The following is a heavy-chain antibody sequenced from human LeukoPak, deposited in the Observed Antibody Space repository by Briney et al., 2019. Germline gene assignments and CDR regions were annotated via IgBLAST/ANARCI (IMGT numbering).Heavy chain of an antibody. CDR2: ISGSGGST. Sequence: GGSLRLSCPASGFTFRSYVMSWVRQAPGKGLEWVSAISGSGGSTYYADSVKGRFTISRDNSKNTLSLQMNSLRAEDTAVYYCATLWFGELGLYWGQGTLVSVSS. CDR3: ATLWFGELGLY. J-gene: IGHJ4*02. V-gene: IGHV3-23*01. D-gene: IGHD3-10*01. CDR1: GFTFRSYV.